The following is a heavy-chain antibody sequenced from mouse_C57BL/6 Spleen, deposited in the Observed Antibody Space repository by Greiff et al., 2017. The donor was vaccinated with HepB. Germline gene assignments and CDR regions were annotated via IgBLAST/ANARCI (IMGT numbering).Heavy chain of an antibody. CDR3: TRPVTTGDY. D-gene: IGHD2-12*01. V-gene: IGHV1-15*01. CDR1: GYTFTDYE. J-gene: IGHJ2*01. CDR2: IDPETGGT. Sequence: KESGAELVRPGASVTLSCKASGYTFTDYEMHWVKQTPVHGLEWIGAIDPETGGTAYNQKFKGKAILTADKSSSTAYMELRSLTSEDSAVYYCTRPVTTGDYWGQGTTLTVSS.